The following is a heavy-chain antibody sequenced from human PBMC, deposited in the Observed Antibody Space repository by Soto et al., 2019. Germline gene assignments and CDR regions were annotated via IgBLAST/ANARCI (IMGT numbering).Heavy chain of an antibody. J-gene: IGHJ6*02. CDR2: IYTSGTT. CDR3: AREGASGFGMDV. Sequence: SDTLSLTCTVSGCSIRSYYWSWIRQPAGKPLEWIGRIYTSGTTNYNPSLKSRVTMSVDTSKNQFSLNLSSVTAADTAVYYCAREGASGFGMDVWGQGTTVTVSS. V-gene: IGHV4-4*07. CDR1: GCSIRSYY. D-gene: IGHD1-26*01.